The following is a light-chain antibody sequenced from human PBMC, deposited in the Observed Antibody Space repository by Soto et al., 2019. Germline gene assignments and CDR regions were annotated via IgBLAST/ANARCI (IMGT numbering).Light chain of an antibody. J-gene: IGLJ3*02. Sequence: QSALSQPASVSGSPGQSITISCAGTSSDVGGYNYVSWYQQHPGKAPKLMISEVSNRPSGVSNRFPGSKSGNTASLTISGLQAEDEADYYCSSYTGTSTLVFGGGTKVTVL. CDR2: EVS. V-gene: IGLV2-14*01. CDR3: SSYTGTSTLV. CDR1: SSDVGGYNY.